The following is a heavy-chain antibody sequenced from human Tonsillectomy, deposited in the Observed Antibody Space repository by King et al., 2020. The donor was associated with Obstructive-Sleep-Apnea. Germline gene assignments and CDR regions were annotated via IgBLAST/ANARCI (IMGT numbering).Heavy chain of an antibody. CDR1: GGSISSYY. CDR3: ASARGYCSGGNCYNQLNY. J-gene: IGHJ4*02. D-gene: IGHD2-15*01. V-gene: IGHV4-59*08. CDR2: IYYSGST. Sequence: PLQESGPGLVKPSETLSLTCTVSGGSISSYYWSWIRQPPGKGLEWIGYIYYSGSTNYNPSLKSRVTISVNTSTNQFSLKLSSVTAADTAMYYCASARGYCSGGNCYNQLNYWGQGTLVTVSS.